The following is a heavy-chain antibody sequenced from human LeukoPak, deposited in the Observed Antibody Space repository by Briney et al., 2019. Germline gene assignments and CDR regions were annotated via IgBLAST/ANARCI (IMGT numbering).Heavy chain of an antibody. CDR1: GFTFSSYS. CDR3: ARVQQQLPKN. CDR2: IRSSSRTI. J-gene: IGHJ4*02. D-gene: IGHD6-13*01. Sequence: PGGSLRLSCAASGFTFSSYSMNWVRQAPGKGLEWVSYIRSSSRTIYYADSVKGRFTISRDNAKNSLYLQMNSLRAEDTAVYYCARVQQQLPKNWGQGTLVTVSS. V-gene: IGHV3-48*04.